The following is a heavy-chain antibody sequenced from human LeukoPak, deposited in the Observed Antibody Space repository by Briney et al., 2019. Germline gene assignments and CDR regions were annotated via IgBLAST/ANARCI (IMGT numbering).Heavy chain of an antibody. CDR1: GFTFSSYW. CDR3: ARDGPDDYYDSSGYSY. Sequence: GGSLKLSCAASGFTFSSYWMSWVRQAPGKGLEWVANIKQDGSEKYYVDSVKGRFTISRDNAKNSLYLQMNSLRAEDTAVYYCARDGPDDYYDSSGYSYWGQGTLVTVSS. V-gene: IGHV3-7*01. D-gene: IGHD3-22*01. J-gene: IGHJ4*02. CDR2: IKQDGSEK.